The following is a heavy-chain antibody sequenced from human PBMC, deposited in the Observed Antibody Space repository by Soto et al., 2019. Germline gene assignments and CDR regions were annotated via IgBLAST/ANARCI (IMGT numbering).Heavy chain of an antibody. CDR1: GYSFTSYW. Sequence: GESLKISCKGSGYSFTSYWIGWVRQMPGKGLEWMGIIYPGDSDTRYSPSFQGQVTISADKSISTAYLQWSSLKASDTAMYYCARQSDILTGYYLGYDYWGQGTLVTVSS. CDR2: IYPGDSDT. CDR3: ARQSDILTGYYLGYDY. J-gene: IGHJ4*02. D-gene: IGHD3-9*01. V-gene: IGHV5-51*01.